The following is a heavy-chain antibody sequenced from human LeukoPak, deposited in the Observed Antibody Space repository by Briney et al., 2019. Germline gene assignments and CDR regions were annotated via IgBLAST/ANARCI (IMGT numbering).Heavy chain of an antibody. V-gene: IGHV3-21*01. Sequence: GGSLRLSCAATGFTFKDYGMHWVRQAPGKGLEWVSSISSSSSYIYYADSVKGRFTISRDNAKNSLYLQMNSLRAEDTAVYYCARDGGEGGAFDIWGQGTMVTVSS. J-gene: IGHJ3*02. CDR2: ISSSSSYI. CDR3: ARDGGEGGAFDI. D-gene: IGHD2-21*01. CDR1: GFTFKDYG.